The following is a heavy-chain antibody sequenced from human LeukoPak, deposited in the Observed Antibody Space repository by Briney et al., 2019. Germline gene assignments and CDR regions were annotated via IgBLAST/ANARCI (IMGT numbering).Heavy chain of an antibody. CDR3: ARALPRYCSGGSCSGTDPNWFDP. CDR2: IYYSGST. Sequence: PSETLSLTCTVSGGSVSSGSYYWSWIRQPPGKGLEWIGYIYYSGSTNYNPSFKSRVTISVDTSKNQFSLKLSSVTAADTAVYYCARALPRYCSGGSCSGTDPNWFDPWGQGTLVTVSS. D-gene: IGHD2-15*01. J-gene: IGHJ5*02. V-gene: IGHV4-61*01. CDR1: GGSVSSGSYY.